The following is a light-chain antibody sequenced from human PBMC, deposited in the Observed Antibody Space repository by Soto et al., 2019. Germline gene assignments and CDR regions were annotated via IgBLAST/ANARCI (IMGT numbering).Light chain of an antibody. CDR2: DAS. J-gene: IGKJ4*01. Sequence: EVVMTQSPATLSVSPGERATLSCRASRSVNQYLAWYQQRPGQAPRLLIYDASTRAAGVAARFSGSGSGTDFTLPISSRQSEDVAVYYCQQYNSWPPLTFGGGTKVEI. V-gene: IGKV3-15*01. CDR1: RSVNQY. CDR3: QQYNSWPPLT.